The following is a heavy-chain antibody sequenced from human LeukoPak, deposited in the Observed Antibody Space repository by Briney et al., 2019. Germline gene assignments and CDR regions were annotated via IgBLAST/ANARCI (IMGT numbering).Heavy chain of an antibody. Sequence: GGSLRLSCAASGFTFSSLGMNWVRQAPGKGLEWISYISTSSLNTIHYADSVKGRFTISRDNAKSSLFLQMNSLRAEDTAVYYCARSLSTDFDYWGQGILVTVSS. J-gene: IGHJ4*02. CDR3: ARSLSTDFDY. CDR1: GFTFSSLG. D-gene: IGHD5/OR15-5a*01. CDR2: ISTSSLNTI. V-gene: IGHV3-48*04.